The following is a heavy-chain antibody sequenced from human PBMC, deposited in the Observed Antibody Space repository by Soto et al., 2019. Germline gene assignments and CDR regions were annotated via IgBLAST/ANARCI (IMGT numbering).Heavy chain of an antibody. CDR1: GFTFSSYA. CDR2: ISGSGGST. V-gene: IGHV3-23*01. Sequence: PGGSLRLSCAASGFTFSSYAMSWVRQAPGKGLEWVSAISGSGGSTYYADSVKGRFTISRDNSKNTLYLQMNSLRAEDTAVYYWAKDGQLSNWFAPGGKEPLVTVPS. D-gene: IGHD5-18*01. J-gene: IGHJ5*02. CDR3: AKDGQLSNWFAP.